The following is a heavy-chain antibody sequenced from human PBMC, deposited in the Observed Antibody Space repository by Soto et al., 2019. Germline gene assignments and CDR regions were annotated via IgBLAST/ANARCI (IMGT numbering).Heavy chain of an antibody. CDR2: INVGNGNT. V-gene: IGHV1-3*01. D-gene: IGHD2-15*01. CDR3: ARDPYYCSPDSLLYYDGLDV. CDR1: GSTYTSYG. J-gene: IGHJ6*02. Sequence: SVKVTITASGSTYTSYGIHWVRQTTGHKLEWTGWINVGNGNTKYSEKFQGRVTITRDTSASTAYLELSSLCSEDTAVYYCARDPYYCSPDSLLYYDGLDVWGQGTTVTVTS.